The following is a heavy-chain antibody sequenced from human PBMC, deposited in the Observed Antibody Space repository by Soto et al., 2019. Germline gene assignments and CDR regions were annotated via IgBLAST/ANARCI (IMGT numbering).Heavy chain of an antibody. V-gene: IGHV3-13*01. CDR2: IGTAGDT. CDR3: ARDSRRIAARRFGNYYYGMDV. CDR1: GFTFSSYD. Sequence: GGSLRLSCAASGFTFSSYDMHWVRQATGKGLEWVSAIGTAGDTYYPGSVKGRFTISRENAKNSLFLQMNSLRAEDTAVYYCARDSRRIAARRFGNYYYGMDVWGQGTTVTVSS. D-gene: IGHD6-6*01. J-gene: IGHJ6*02.